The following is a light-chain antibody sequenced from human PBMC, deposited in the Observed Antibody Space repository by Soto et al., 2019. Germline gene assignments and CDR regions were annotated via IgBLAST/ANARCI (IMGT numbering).Light chain of an antibody. Sequence: EIVLTQSPGTLSLSPGERATLSCRASQSVSSNYFAWYQQKPGQAPRLLIYGASSRATGIPDRFSGSGSGTDFTLTISRLEPEDFAVYYCQQYGGSPRLTFGGGPKVEIK. CDR3: QQYGGSPRLT. CDR1: QSVSSNY. V-gene: IGKV3-20*01. J-gene: IGKJ4*01. CDR2: GAS.